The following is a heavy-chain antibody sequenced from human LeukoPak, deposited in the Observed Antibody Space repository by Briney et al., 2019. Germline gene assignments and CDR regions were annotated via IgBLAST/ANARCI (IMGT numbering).Heavy chain of an antibody. V-gene: IGHV4-30-2*01. D-gene: IGHD3-22*01. J-gene: IGHJ4*02. CDR3: ARAYYYDSSGYYVYYFDY. CDR1: GGSVSSGSYY. CDR2: IYQSGTT. Sequence: SETLSLTCTVSGGSVSSGSYYWSWIRQPPGKGLEWIGCIYQSGTTYYNPSLKSRVTISVDRSKNQFSLKLGSVTAADTAVYYCARAYYYDSSGYYVYYFDYWGQGTLVTVSS.